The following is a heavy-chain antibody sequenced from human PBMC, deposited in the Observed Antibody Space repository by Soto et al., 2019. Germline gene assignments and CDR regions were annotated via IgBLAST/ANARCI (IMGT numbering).Heavy chain of an antibody. CDR2: ISYNGANT. V-gene: IGHV3-23*01. J-gene: IGHJ4*02. Sequence: GGSLRLSCAAFGFTFRSYAMTWVRQAPGQGLEWVSVISYNGANTYYADSVKGRFTISRDNSKGTVNLQMNTLRVEDTAVYYCARYIRGPTVFYFDFWGPGVLVTVSS. CDR3: ARYIRGPTVFYFDF. CDR1: GFTFRSYA. D-gene: IGHD1-1*01.